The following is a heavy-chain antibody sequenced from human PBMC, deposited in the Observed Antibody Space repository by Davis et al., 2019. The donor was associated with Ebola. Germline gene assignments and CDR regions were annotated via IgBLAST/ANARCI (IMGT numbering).Heavy chain of an antibody. Sequence: GESLKISCVASGFTFSNYWMAWVRQAPVRGLEWVANIKQDGSEKQCVDSVRGRFTISRDNAKNSLYLQMNSLRAEDTAVYYCAIANRGPVADTGDYWGQGTLVTVSS. CDR2: IKQDGSEK. CDR3: AIANRGPVADTGDY. V-gene: IGHV3-7*03. D-gene: IGHD6-19*01. CDR1: GFTFSNYW. J-gene: IGHJ4*02.